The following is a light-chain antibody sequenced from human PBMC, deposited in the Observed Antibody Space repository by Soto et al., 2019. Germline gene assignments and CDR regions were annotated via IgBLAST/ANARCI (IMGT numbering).Light chain of an antibody. CDR2: DAS. CDR1: HSISGW. V-gene: IGKV1-5*01. J-gene: IGKJ2*01. CDR3: QHSYDYSYH. Sequence: MTLSPSSLATPLGKRLSSTCLSSHSISGWLGWYKKKPGKAPHFMIYDASSFQSAVPSWFSGSGSGTEFTLTISRLQHYDLASYYCQHSYDYSYHLGQGTK.